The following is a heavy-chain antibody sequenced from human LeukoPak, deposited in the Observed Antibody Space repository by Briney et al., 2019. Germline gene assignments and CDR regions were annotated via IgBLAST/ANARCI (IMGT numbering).Heavy chain of an antibody. CDR2: INPNSGGT. J-gene: IGHJ4*02. V-gene: IGHV1-2*02. CDR3: ARDFLDTAMVTVSNYFDY. D-gene: IGHD5-18*01. CDR1: GYTFTGYY. Sequence: ASVKVSCKASGYTFTGYYMHWVRQATGQGLEWMGWINPNSGGTNYAQKFQGRVTMTRDTSISTAYMELSRLRSDDTAVYYCARDFLDTAMVTVSNYFDYWGQGTLVTVSS.